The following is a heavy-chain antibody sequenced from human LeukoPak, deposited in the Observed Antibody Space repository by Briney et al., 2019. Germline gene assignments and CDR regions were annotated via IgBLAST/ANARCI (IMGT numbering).Heavy chain of an antibody. CDR3: ARGPTTYFDC. CDR1: GFTFSSYW. D-gene: IGHD1-1*01. V-gene: IGHV3-74*01. Sequence: GGSLRLSCAASGFTFSSYWMHWVRHAPGKGLVWVSRINTDGSSTSCADSVKGRFTISRDNAKNTLYLQMNSLRAEDTAVYYCARGPTTYFDCWGQGTLVTVSS. CDR2: INTDGSST. J-gene: IGHJ4*02.